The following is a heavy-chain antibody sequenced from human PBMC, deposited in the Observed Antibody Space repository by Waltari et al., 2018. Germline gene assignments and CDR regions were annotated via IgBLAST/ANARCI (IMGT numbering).Heavy chain of an antibody. D-gene: IGHD2-15*01. CDR2: IYHDGTT. J-gene: IGHJ1*01. CDR3: ARLSLGYCRGASALCYKNDA. CDR1: YYSITGGYY. V-gene: IGHV4-38-2*01. Sequence: QVELQESGPGLVKPSETLSLTCAVSYYSITGGYYWGWVRQPPGKGLEWIGNIYHDGTTDDSPSLKSRVIITLDTSENRFSRKLTSVTAADTAVYYCARLSLGYCRGASALCYKNDAWGQGTLVTVSS.